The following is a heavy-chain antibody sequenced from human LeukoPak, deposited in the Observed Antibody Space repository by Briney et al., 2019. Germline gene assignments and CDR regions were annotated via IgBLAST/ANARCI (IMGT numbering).Heavy chain of an antibody. Sequence: ASVKVSCKASGGTFSSYAISWVRQAPGQGLEWMGGIIPIFGTANCAQKFQGRVTITTDESTSTAYMELSSLRSEDTAVYYCARGIGGYETFDYWGQGTLVTVSS. CDR2: IIPIFGTA. D-gene: IGHD5-12*01. J-gene: IGHJ4*02. CDR1: GGTFSSYA. CDR3: ARGIGGYETFDY. V-gene: IGHV1-69*05.